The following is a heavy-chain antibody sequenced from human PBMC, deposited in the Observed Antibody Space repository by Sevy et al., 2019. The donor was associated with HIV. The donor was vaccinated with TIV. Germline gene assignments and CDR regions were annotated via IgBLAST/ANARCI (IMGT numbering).Heavy chain of an antibody. D-gene: IGHD3-22*01. CDR1: GFTFSSYE. CDR3: ARDLDDTSGYYYGAIDY. J-gene: IGHJ4*02. V-gene: IGHV3-48*03. CDR2: ISSDGTTI. Sequence: GGSLRLSCAASGFTFSSYEMNWVRQAPGKGLEWVSYISSDGTTIYYADSEKGRFTISRDNAQNSVSLQMNSLRAEDRAVYYCARDLDDTSGYYYGAIDYWGQGTLVTVSS.